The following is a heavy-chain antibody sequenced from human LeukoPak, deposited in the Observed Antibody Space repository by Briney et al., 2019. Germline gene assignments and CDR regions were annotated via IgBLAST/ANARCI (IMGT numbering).Heavy chain of an antibody. V-gene: IGHV3-23*01. Sequence: GASVKVSCKASGYTFTSYGISWVRQAPGKGLEWVSAISGSGGSTYYADSVKGRFTISRDNSKNTLYLQMNSLRAEDTAVYYCAKDSPAVGYCTNGVCYTPSYFDYWGQGTLVTVSS. CDR3: AKDSPAVGYCTNGVCYTPSYFDY. CDR2: ISGSGGST. J-gene: IGHJ4*02. D-gene: IGHD2-8*01. CDR1: GYTFTSYG.